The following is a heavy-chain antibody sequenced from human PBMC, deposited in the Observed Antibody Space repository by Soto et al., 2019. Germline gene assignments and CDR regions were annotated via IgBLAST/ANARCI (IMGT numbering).Heavy chain of an antibody. CDR3: ARDGGSCISTSCRWAGDTAMVQHY. CDR1: GFTFSSYA. V-gene: IGHV3-30-3*01. Sequence: QVQLVESGGGVVQPGRSLRLSCAASGFTFSSYAMHWVRQAPGKGLEWVAVISYDGSNKYYADSVKGRFTISRDNSKNTLYLQMNSLRAEDTAVYYCARDGGSCISTSCRWAGDTAMVQHYWGQGTLVTVSS. D-gene: IGHD2-2*01. CDR2: ISYDGSNK. J-gene: IGHJ4*02.